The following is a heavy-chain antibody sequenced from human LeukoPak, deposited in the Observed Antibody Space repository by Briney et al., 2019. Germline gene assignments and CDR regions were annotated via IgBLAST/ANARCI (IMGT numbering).Heavy chain of an antibody. CDR1: GGSFSGYY. V-gene: IGHV4-34*01. CDR3: ARGSGYRIDY. D-gene: IGHD5-12*01. CDR2: INHSGST. Sequence: SETLSLTCAVYGGSFSGYYWSWIRQPPGKGLEWLGEINHSGSTNYNPSLKSRVTISVDTSKNQFSLKLSSVTAADTAVYYCARGSGYRIDYWGQGTLVTVSS. J-gene: IGHJ4*02.